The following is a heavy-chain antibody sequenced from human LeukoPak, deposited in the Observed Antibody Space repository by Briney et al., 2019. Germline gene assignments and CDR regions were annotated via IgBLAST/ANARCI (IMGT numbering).Heavy chain of an antibody. CDR2: ISSRSSYI. J-gene: IGHJ6*02. CDR3: ARGAYCSGGSCYSFDYYYNGMDV. D-gene: IGHD2-15*01. V-gene: IGHV3-21*05. Sequence: GGSLRLSCAASGFTLSSYSMNWVRQAPGKGLEWVSYISSRSSYIYYADSVKGRFTISRDNARNSLYLQMNSLRAEDTAVYYCARGAYCSGGSCYSFDYYYNGMDVWGQGTTVTVSS. CDR1: GFTLSSYS.